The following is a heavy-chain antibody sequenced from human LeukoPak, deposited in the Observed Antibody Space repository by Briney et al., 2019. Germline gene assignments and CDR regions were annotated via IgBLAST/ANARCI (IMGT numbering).Heavy chain of an antibody. CDR2: INHSGST. J-gene: IGHJ5*02. CDR1: GGSFSGYY. V-gene: IGHV4-34*01. CDR3: ARGCDDSSGYYSRWFDP. D-gene: IGHD3-22*01. Sequence: PSETLSLTCAVYGGSFSGYYWNWIRQPPGKGLEWIGEINHSGSTNYNPSLKSRVTISVDTSKNQFPLKLSSVTAADTAVYYCARGCDDSSGYYSRWFDPWGQGTLVTVSS.